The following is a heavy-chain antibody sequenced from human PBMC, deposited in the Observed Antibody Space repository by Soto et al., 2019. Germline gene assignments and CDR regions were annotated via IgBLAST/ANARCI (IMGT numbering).Heavy chain of an antibody. CDR3: AREQTVNTALVNYYYYGMDV. V-gene: IGHV1-69*08. CDR2: IIPILGIA. CDR1: GGTFSSYT. Sequence: QVQLVQSGAEVTKPGSSVKVSCKASGGTFSSYTISWVRQAPGQGLEWMGRIIPILGIATYAQKFQGRVTITADKYTSTAYMELISLRSEVTAVYYCAREQTVNTALVNYYYYGMDVWGQGTTVTVSS. J-gene: IGHJ6*02. D-gene: IGHD5-18*01.